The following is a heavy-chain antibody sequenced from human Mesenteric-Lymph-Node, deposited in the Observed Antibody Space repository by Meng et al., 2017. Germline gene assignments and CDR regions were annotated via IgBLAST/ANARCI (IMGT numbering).Heavy chain of an antibody. Sequence: GSLSLTCTVSGGSISSYYWSWIRQPPGKGLEGIGYIYYSGSTNYNPSLKSRVTISVDTSKNQFSLKLSSVTAADTAVYYCARAYTYYYDSSGYFPAEYYYGMDVWGQGTTVTSP. J-gene: IGHJ6*02. CDR3: ARAYTYYYDSSGYFPAEYYYGMDV. D-gene: IGHD3-22*01. V-gene: IGHV4-59*01. CDR2: IYYSGST. CDR1: GGSISSYY.